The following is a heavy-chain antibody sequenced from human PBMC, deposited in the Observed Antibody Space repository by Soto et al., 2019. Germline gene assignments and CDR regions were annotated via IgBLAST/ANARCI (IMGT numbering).Heavy chain of an antibody. D-gene: IGHD3-22*01. CDR3: AREDYYEEYYYYGMDV. J-gene: IGHJ6*02. CDR1: GFTFSSYG. Sequence: PGGSLILSCAASGFTFSSYGMHWVRQAPGKGLEWVAVIWYDGSNKYYADSVKGRFTISRDNSKNTLYLQMNSLRAEDTAVYYCAREDYYEEYYYYGMDVWGQGTTVTVS. CDR2: IWYDGSNK. V-gene: IGHV3-33*01.